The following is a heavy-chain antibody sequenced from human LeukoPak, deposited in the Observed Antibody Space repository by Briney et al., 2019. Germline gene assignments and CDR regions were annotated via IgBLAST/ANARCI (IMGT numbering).Heavy chain of an antibody. CDR2: IYYSGST. CDR3: ARGMAVTTDVDY. CDR1: GGSISSGDYY. V-gene: IGHV4-30-4*01. J-gene: IGHJ4*02. D-gene: IGHD4-17*01. Sequence: PSETLSLTCTVPGGSISSGDYYWSWIRQPPGKGLEWIGYIYYSGSTYYNPSLESRVTISVDTSKNQFSLKLSSVTAADTAVYYCARGMAVTTDVDYWGQGTLVTVSS.